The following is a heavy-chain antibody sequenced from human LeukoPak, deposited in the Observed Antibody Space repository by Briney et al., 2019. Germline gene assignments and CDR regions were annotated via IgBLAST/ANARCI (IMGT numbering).Heavy chain of an antibody. CDR3: TRGVGSVRTSPFDY. J-gene: IGHJ4*02. CDR2: INHSGST. V-gene: IGHV4-34*01. Sequence: SETLSLTCAVYGGSFSGYYWSWVRQPPGKGLEWVGEINHSGSTTYNPCPRSRVTISVDTSKNQFSLKLSSVTAANTVVYYCTRGVGSVRTSPFDYWGQGTLVTVSS. D-gene: IGHD1-26*01. CDR1: GGSFSGYY.